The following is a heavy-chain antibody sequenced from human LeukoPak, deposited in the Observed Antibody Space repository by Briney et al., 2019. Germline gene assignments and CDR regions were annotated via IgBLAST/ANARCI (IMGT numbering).Heavy chain of an antibody. D-gene: IGHD3-3*01. CDR2: IYSGGST. CDR1: GFTVSSNY. Sequence: GGSLRLSCAASGFTVSSNYMSWVRQAPGQGLEWVSVIYSGGSTYYADSVKGRFTISRDNSKNTLYLQMNSLRAEDTAVYYCAKGGSVWSGYYLDYWGQGTLVTVSS. CDR3: AKGGSVWSGYYLDY. J-gene: IGHJ4*02. V-gene: IGHV3-53*01.